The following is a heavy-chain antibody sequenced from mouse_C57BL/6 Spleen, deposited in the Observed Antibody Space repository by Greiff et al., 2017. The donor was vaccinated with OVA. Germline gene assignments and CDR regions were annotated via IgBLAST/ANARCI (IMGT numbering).Heavy chain of an antibody. J-gene: IGHJ4*01. CDR3: AKDPERGAMDY. CDR1: GFSFTSYG. CDR2: IWRGGST. V-gene: IGHV2-5*01. Sequence: QVQLQQSGPGLVQPSQSLSITCTVSGFSFTSYGVHWVRQSPGKGLEWLGVIWRGGSTAYNPAFMSRLSITKDNSKSQVFFNMNSLQADDTAIYYCAKDPERGAMDYWGQGTSVTVSS.